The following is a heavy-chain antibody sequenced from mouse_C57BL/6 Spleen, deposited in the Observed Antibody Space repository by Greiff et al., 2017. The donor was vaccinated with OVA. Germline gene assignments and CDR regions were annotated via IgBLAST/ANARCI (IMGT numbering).Heavy chain of an antibody. J-gene: IGHJ3*01. CDR1: GYTFTSYG. D-gene: IGHD2-3*01. CDR3: ARLSDGYLLSWFAY. CDR2: IYPRSGNT. V-gene: IGHV1-81*01. Sequence: QVQLQQSGAELARPGASVKLSCKASGYTFTSYGISWVKQRTGQGLEWIGEIYPRSGNTYYTEKFKGKATLTADKSSSTAYMELRSLTSEDSAVYFCARLSDGYLLSWFAYWGQGTLVTVSA.